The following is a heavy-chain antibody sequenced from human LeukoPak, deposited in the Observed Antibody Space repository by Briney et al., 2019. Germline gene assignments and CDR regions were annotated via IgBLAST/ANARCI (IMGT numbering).Heavy chain of an antibody. J-gene: IGHJ4*02. CDR1: GDSISSYY. V-gene: IGHV4-59*08. Sequence: SETLSLTCTVSGDSISSYYWSWIRQPLGKGLEWIGYIYYSGSTNYNPSLKSRVTISVDTSKNQFSLKLSSVTAADTAVYYCARRAPYSYEWSTLDYWGQGTLVTVSS. D-gene: IGHD5-18*01. CDR3: ARRAPYSYEWSTLDY. CDR2: IYYSGST.